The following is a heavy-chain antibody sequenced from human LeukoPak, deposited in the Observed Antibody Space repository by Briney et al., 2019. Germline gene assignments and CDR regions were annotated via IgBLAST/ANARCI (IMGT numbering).Heavy chain of an antibody. J-gene: IGHJ4*02. V-gene: IGHV4-34*01. D-gene: IGHD5-18*01. CDR3: ARFHPTASLDY. CDR2: INHSGST. CDR1: GGSFSGYY. Sequence: SETLSLTCAVYGGSFSGYYWSWIRQPPGKGLGWIGEINHSGSTNYNPSLKSRVTISVDTSKNQFSLKLSSVTAADTAVYYCARFHPTASLDYWGQGTLVTVSS.